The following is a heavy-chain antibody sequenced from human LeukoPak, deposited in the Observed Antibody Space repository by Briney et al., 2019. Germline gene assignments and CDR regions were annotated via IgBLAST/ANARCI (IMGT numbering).Heavy chain of an antibody. J-gene: IGHJ2*01. CDR2: IHSDGSST. CDR3: ARNYYDSSGNYYVDWYFDL. V-gene: IGHV3-74*01. CDR1: GFTLSRYW. D-gene: IGHD3-22*01. Sequence: GGSLRLSCAASGFTLSRYWMHWVRQAPGKGLVWVSRIHSDGSSTSYADSVKGRFTISRDNAKNTLYLQMNSLRAEDTAVYYCARNYYDSSGNYYVDWYFDLWGRGTLVTVSS.